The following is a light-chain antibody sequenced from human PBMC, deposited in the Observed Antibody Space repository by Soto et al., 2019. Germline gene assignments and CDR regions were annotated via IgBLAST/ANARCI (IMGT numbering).Light chain of an antibody. CDR3: CAYSTSGTNV. Sequence: QSALTQPASVSGSPGQSITFSCTGTSSDVGSYDYVSWHQQYPGKAPKLIIYDVNNRPSGVSSRFSGSKSGNTASLTISGLQTEDEADYYCCAYSTSGTNVFGTGTKLTVL. CDR1: SSDVGSYDY. J-gene: IGLJ1*01. V-gene: IGLV2-14*03. CDR2: DVN.